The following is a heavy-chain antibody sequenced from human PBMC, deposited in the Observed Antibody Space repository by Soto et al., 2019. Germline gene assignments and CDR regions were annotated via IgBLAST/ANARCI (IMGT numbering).Heavy chain of an antibody. V-gene: IGHV3-11*01. CDR1: GFTFSDYY. Sequence: PGGSLRLSCAASGFTFSDYYMSWIRQAPGKGLEWVSYISSSGSTIHYADSVKGRFTISRDNAKNSLYLQMNSLRAEDTAVYYCARGSGAGWSSGWFYAFDIWGQGTMVTVSS. D-gene: IGHD6-19*01. CDR3: ARGSGAGWSSGWFYAFDI. CDR2: ISSSGSTI. J-gene: IGHJ3*02.